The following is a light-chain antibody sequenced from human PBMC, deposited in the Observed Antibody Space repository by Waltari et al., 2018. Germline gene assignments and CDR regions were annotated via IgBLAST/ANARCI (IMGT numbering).Light chain of an antibody. CDR1: QDISNY. CDR2: DAS. Sequence: IQMTQSPSSLSASVGDRVTITCQASQDISNYLNWYQQKPGKAPKLLIYDASNLETGVPSRFSGSGSGTDFTITISSLQPEDIATYYCQQYDNPLYTFGQGTKLEIK. CDR3: QQYDNPLYT. V-gene: IGKV1-33*01. J-gene: IGKJ2*01.